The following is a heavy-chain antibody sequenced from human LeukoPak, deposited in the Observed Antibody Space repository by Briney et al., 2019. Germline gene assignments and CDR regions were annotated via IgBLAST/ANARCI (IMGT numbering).Heavy chain of an antibody. D-gene: IGHD4-23*01. CDR2: VHVSGGT. CDR1: GATMITSAFY. J-gene: IGHJ4*02. Sequence: PSKTLSLTCTVSGATMITSAFYWGWIRESPGKGLEWIGNVHVSGGTYYNPSHKGRVTISLDTSKNQFSLKLTAVTAADTAIYYCARDRADSGGNGFDYWGQGTLVTVSS. V-gene: IGHV4-39*07. CDR3: ARDRADSGGNGFDY.